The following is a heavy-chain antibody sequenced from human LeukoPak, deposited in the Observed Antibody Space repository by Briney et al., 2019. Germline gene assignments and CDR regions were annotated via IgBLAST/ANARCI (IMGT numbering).Heavy chain of an antibody. D-gene: IGHD7-27*01. CDR2: IIVIFGTA. Sequence: SVNVSCKASGGTFRSYTISWVRQAPGQGLEWMGGIIVIFGTANYAQKFQGRVTITADESTSTAYMELSSLRSEDTAVYYCARGPGRGFDIWGQGTMVTVSS. CDR1: GGTFRSYT. CDR3: ARGPGRGFDI. J-gene: IGHJ3*02. V-gene: IGHV1-69*13.